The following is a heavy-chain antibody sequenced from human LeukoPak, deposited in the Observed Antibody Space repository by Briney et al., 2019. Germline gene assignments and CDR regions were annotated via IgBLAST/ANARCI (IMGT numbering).Heavy chain of an antibody. CDR1: GGSFSAYY. D-gene: IGHD2-8*02. J-gene: IGHJ4*02. Sequence: SETLSLTCAVYGGSFSAYYWSWIRQPPGKGLEWIGEINHSGSTNYNPSLKSRVTISVDTSKNHFSLKLSSVTAADTAVYFCARAGGVGTVDYWGQGTLVTVSS. CDR2: INHSGST. CDR3: ARAGGVGTVDY. V-gene: IGHV4-34*01.